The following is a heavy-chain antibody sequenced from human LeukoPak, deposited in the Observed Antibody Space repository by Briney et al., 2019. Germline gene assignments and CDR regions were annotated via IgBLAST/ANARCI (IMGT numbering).Heavy chain of an antibody. D-gene: IGHD3-10*01. J-gene: IGHJ4*02. Sequence: ASVKVSCKVSGYTLTELSMHWVRQAPGKGLEWMGGFDPEDGETIYAQKFQGRVTMTEDTSTDTAYMELSGLRSEDTAVYYCATRKDVTAYYYGSGGENYFDYWGQGTLVTVSS. CDR2: FDPEDGET. V-gene: IGHV1-24*01. CDR1: GYTLTELS. CDR3: ATRKDVTAYYYGSGGENYFDY.